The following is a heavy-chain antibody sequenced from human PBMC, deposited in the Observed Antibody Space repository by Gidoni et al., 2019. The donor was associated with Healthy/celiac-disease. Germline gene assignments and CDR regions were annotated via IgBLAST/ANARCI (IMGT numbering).Heavy chain of an antibody. D-gene: IGHD6-19*01. Sequence: EVQLVESGGGLVQPGGSLRLSCAASGFTFSNYWMSWVRQAPGKGLEWVANIKQDGSEKYYVDSVKGRFTISRDNAKNSLYLQMNSLRGEDTAVYYCARALRLVRHDAFDIWGQGTMVTVSS. V-gene: IGHV3-7*01. CDR2: IKQDGSEK. CDR3: ARALRLVRHDAFDI. J-gene: IGHJ3*02. CDR1: GFTFSNYW.